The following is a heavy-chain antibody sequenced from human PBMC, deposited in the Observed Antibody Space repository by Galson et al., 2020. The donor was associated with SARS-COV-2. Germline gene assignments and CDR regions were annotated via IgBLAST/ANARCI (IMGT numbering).Heavy chain of an antibody. D-gene: IGHD5-18*01. V-gene: IGHV6-1*01. CDR1: GDSVSSNSAA. Sequence: SQTLSLTSAISGDSVSSNSAAWTWIRQSPSRGLEWLGRTYYRSKWYNDYAVSVKSRISVNPDTSKNQFSLQLSSVTPEDTAVYYCTRGIKIRRGVAVGYGWGQGDLVTVSA. CDR2: TYYRSKWYN. CDR3: TRGIKIRRGVAVGYG. J-gene: IGHJ4*02.